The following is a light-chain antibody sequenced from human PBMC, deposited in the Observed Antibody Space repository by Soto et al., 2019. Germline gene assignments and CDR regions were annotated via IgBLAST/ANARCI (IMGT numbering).Light chain of an antibody. J-gene: IGKJ4*01. CDR3: QQRSNWPLT. CDR1: QSVSSY. V-gene: IGKV3-11*01. Sequence: GLTQSASTLSLSPGERATLSWRASQSVSSYLAWYQQKTGQAPRLLIYDASNRATGIPARFSGSLYGTDVNLTISSLETEDFAVYYCQQRSNWPLTFGGGTKVDIK. CDR2: DAS.